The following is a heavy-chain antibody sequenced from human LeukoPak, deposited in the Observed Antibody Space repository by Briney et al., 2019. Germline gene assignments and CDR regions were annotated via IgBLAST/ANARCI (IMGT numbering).Heavy chain of an antibody. J-gene: IGHJ5*02. CDR1: GGSISSHY. Sequence: PSETPSLTCTVSGGSISSHYWSWIRQPPGKGLEWIGYIYYSGSTNYNPSLKSRVTISVDTSKNQFSLKLSSVTAADTAVYYCARERNNWFDPWGQGTLVTVSS. CDR2: IYYSGST. CDR3: ARERNNWFDP. V-gene: IGHV4-59*11.